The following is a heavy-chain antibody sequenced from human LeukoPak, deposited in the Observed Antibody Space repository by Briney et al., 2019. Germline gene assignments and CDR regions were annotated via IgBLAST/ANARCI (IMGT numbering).Heavy chain of an antibody. Sequence: ASVKVSCKASGYTFTSYAMNWVRQAPGQGLEWMGWINTNTGNPTYAQGFTGRFVFSLDTSVSTAYLQISSLKAEDTAVYYCARDQTRRLRFLEWLLGAYGMDVWGQGTTVTVSS. CDR3: ARDQTRRLRFLEWLLGAYGMDV. D-gene: IGHD3-3*01. CDR1: GYTFTSYA. V-gene: IGHV7-4-1*02. CDR2: INTNTGNP. J-gene: IGHJ6*02.